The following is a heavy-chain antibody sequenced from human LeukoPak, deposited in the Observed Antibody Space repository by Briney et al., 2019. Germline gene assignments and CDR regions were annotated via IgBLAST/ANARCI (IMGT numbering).Heavy chain of an antibody. Sequence: KPSETLSLTCAVYGGSFSGYYWSWIRQPPGKGLERIGEINHSGSTNYSPSLKSRVTISVDTSKNQFSLKLSSVTAADTAVYYCARSIAAAGYYYYGMDVWGQGTTVTVSS. CDR2: INHSGST. CDR3: ARSIAAAGYYYYGMDV. D-gene: IGHD6-13*01. V-gene: IGHV4-34*01. CDR1: GGSFSGYY. J-gene: IGHJ6*02.